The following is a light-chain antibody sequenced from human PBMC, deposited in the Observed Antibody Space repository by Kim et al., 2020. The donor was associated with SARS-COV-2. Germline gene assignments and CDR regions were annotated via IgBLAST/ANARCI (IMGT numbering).Light chain of an antibody. J-gene: IGKJ3*01. Sequence: ASVGDSVAISCRASLSVGLWLAWYQHKPGQVPKLLMDKSSELQPVVPSRFVGGGFGTHFTLTISSLQPSDFAVYYCHLYGSHSTFVPGTKVDIK. V-gene: IGKV1-5*03. CDR1: LSVGLW. CDR3: HLYGSHST. CDR2: KSS.